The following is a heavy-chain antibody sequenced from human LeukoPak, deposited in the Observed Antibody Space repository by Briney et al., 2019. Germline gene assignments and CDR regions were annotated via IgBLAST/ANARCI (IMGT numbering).Heavy chain of an antibody. CDR3: AREGGAAAGYYYYYYYMDV. Sequence: SETLSLTCTVSGGSISSYYWSWIRQPAGRGLEWIGRIYTSGSTNYNPSLKSRVTMSVDTSKNQFSLKLSSVTAADTAVYYCAREGGAAAGYYYYYYYMDVWGKGTTVTVSS. CDR2: IYTSGST. V-gene: IGHV4-4*07. D-gene: IGHD6-13*01. J-gene: IGHJ6*03. CDR1: GGSISSYY.